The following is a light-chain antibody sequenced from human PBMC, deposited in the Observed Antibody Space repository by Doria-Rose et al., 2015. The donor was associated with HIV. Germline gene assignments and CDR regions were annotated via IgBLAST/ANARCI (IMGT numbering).Light chain of an antibody. CDR1: QSVLYSSDNRNY. V-gene: IGKV4-1*01. Sequence: EIVMTQSPDSLTVSLGETATINCKSSQSVLYSSDNRNYLAWYQQKPGHPPRLLISWASTRESGVPDRISGSGSGTDFTLTIRSLQADDVAIYYCQQYFNIPRTFGQGTKVEI. J-gene: IGKJ1*01. CDR2: WAS. CDR3: QQYFNIPRT.